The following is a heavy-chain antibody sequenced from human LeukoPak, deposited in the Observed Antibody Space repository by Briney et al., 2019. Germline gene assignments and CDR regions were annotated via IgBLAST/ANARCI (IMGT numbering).Heavy chain of an antibody. J-gene: IGHJ6*02. D-gene: IGHD6-13*01. Sequence: PGGSLRLSCAASGFNFNTYGMHWVRQAPGRGLEWVAAISYDGRNQYYADSVKGRFTISRDKSRNTLYLQMNSLRAEDTAVYFCAKDLHSSSNDYYGMDVWGQGTTVTVSS. CDR3: AKDLHSSSNDYYGMDV. CDR1: GFNFNTYG. CDR2: ISYDGRNQ. V-gene: IGHV3-30*18.